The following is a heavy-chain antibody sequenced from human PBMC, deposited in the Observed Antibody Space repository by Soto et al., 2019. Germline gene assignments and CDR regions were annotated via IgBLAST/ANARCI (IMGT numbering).Heavy chain of an antibody. V-gene: IGHV3-23*01. CDR1: GFTFSSYA. D-gene: IGHD3-22*01. CDR3: ARGIPRYYDSSGYYYY. J-gene: IGHJ4*02. Sequence: GGPLRLSCAASGFTFSSYAMSWVRQAPGNGLEWVTAICGSGGSTYYADSGQGRFTISRDNSKNTLYLQMNSLRAEDTAVYYCARGIPRYYDSSGYYYYWGQGTLVTVSS. CDR2: ICGSGGST.